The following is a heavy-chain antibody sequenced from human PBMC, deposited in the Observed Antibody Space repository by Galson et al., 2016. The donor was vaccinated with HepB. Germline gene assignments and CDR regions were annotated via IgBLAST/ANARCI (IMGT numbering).Heavy chain of an antibody. J-gene: IGHJ4*02. V-gene: IGHV3-30*18. D-gene: IGHD2-15*01. CDR3: AKDPLLLSVVMSAATS. CDR1: GFIFSGSA. Sequence: SLRLSCAASGFIFSGSAMHWVRQAPGKGLEWVALISYDGRNKTYVDSVKGRFTISRDNSKNTQYMQMNSLRAEETAVYYCAKDPLLLSVVMSAATSWGQGTLVTVSP. CDR2: ISYDGRNK.